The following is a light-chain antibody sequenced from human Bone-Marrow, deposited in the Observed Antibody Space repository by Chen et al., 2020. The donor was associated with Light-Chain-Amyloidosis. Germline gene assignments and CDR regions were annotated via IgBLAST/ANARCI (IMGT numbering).Light chain of an antibody. CDR3: SSYLGNNNWV. Sequence: QSALTQPPSAPGSPGQSVTIPCTGASSDVGGYTFVSWYQQHPGKAPKLMIHEVSKRPSGVPDRFSGSKSGNTASLTVSGLQAEDEADYYCSSYLGNNNWVFGGGTKLTVL. CDR2: EVS. J-gene: IGLJ3*02. V-gene: IGLV2-8*01. CDR1: SSDVGGYTF.